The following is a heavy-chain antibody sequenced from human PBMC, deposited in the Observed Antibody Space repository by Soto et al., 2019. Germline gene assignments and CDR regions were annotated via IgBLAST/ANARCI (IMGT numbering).Heavy chain of an antibody. CDR3: ARDPARYGSGIVDY. D-gene: IGHD3-10*01. Sequence: GASVKVSCKASGYTFSSYYMHGVRQAPGQGLEWMGIINPSGGSTSYAQKFQGRVTMTRDTSTSTVYMELSSLRSEDTAVYYCARDPARYGSGIVDYWGQGTLLTVSS. CDR1: GYTFSSYY. V-gene: IGHV1-46*03. CDR2: INPSGGST. J-gene: IGHJ4*02.